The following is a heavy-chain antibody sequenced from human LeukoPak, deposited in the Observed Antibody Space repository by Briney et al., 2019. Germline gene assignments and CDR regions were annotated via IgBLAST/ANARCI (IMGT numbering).Heavy chain of an antibody. CDR2: ISGSGGST. J-gene: IGHJ3*02. Sequence: GGSLRLSCAASGFTFSSYAMSWVRQAPGKGLEWVSAISGSGGSTYYADSVKGRFTISRDNSKNTLYLQMNSLRAEDTAVYYCAKDPNSSGIHLDAFDIWGQGTMVTVSS. D-gene: IGHD3-22*01. V-gene: IGHV3-23*01. CDR1: GFTFSSYA. CDR3: AKDPNSSGIHLDAFDI.